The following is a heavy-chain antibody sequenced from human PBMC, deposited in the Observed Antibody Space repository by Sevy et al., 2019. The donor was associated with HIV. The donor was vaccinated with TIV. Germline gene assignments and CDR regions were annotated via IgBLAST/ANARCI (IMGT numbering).Heavy chain of an antibody. V-gene: IGHV3-9*01. CDR3: AKENNTGEKLGGFDY. D-gene: IGHD2-2*02. J-gene: IGHJ4*02. CDR1: GFTFGDYS. Sequence: GGSLRLSCAASGFTFGDYSMSWVRQGPGKGLEWVSCISRSGSSIDYADSVKGRFTISRDNAKNSLYLQMNSLRAEDTALYYCAKENNTGEKLGGFDYWGQGTLVTVSS. CDR2: ISRSGSSI.